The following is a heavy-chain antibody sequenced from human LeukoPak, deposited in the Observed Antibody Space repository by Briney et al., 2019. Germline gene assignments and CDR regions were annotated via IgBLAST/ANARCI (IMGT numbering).Heavy chain of an antibody. V-gene: IGHV4-59*08. J-gene: IGHJ4*02. CDR1: GGSISSYY. Sequence: PSETLSLTCTVSGGSISSYYWSWIRQPPGKGLEWIGYIYYSGSTNYNPSLKSRVTISVETSKNQFSLKLSSVTAADTAVYYCARHYYDSSGYYPLDYWGQGTLVTVSS. CDR3: ARHYYDSSGYYPLDY. D-gene: IGHD3-22*01. CDR2: IYYSGST.